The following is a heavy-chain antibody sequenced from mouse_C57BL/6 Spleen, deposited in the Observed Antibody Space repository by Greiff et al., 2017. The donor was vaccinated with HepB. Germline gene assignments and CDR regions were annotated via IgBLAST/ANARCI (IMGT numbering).Heavy chain of an antibody. CDR1: GFTFSDYG. V-gene: IGHV5-17*01. D-gene: IGHD1-1*01. Sequence: EVQLQESGGGLVKPGGSLKLSCAASGFTFSDYGMHWVRQAPEKGLEWVAYISSGSSTIYYADTVKGRFTISRDNAKNTLFLQMTSLRSEDTAMYYCARRDYYGSSPSYAMDYWGQGTSVTVSS. CDR2: ISSGSSTI. CDR3: ARRDYYGSSPSYAMDY. J-gene: IGHJ4*01.